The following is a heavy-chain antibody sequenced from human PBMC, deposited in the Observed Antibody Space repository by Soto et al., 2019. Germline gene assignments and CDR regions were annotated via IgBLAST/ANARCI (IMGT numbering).Heavy chain of an antibody. D-gene: IGHD1-26*01. CDR3: ATPACAATWSSRSHNLDH. V-gene: IGHV1-69*09. Sequence: QVQLVQSGAEVKKPESSVKVSCKTSGGTFVRHVISWVRQAPGQGPEWMGKINPLSGIPNYAQKFQDRITFTADTDSSTAYMELSSLRSDDTAVYYCATPACAATWSSRSHNLDHWGQGTMVTVSS. J-gene: IGHJ4*02. CDR2: INPLSGIP. CDR1: GGTFVRHV.